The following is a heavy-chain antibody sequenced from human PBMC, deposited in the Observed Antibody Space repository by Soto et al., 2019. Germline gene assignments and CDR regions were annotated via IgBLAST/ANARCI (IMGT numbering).Heavy chain of an antibody. V-gene: IGHV4-30-4*01. D-gene: IGHD4-17*01. Sequence: QLQLRESGPGLVKPSETLSLTCTVSGGSISGGVGGLYYWSWFRQPPGRGREWIGYIYDSGSTYYNPSLKSRVTISVDTSKNQFSLRLSSVTAADTAVYYCAREVIPLTTDWYFDLWGRGTLVTVSS. CDR1: GGSISGGVGGLYY. CDR3: AREVIPLTTDWYFDL. CDR2: IYDSGST. J-gene: IGHJ2*01.